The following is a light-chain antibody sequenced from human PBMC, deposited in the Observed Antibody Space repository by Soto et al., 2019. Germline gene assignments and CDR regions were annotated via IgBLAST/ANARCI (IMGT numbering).Light chain of an antibody. V-gene: IGLV2-14*01. CDR1: SSDVGGYDH. J-gene: IGLJ1*01. Sequence: QSALTQPASVSGSPGQSITMSCTGTSSDVGGYDHVSWYQQHPGRVPRLIIYAVSNRPSGVSNRFSGSKSDNTASLTISGLQAEDEADYYCSSYASSSSDVFGTGTKLTVL. CDR2: AVS. CDR3: SSYASSSSDV.